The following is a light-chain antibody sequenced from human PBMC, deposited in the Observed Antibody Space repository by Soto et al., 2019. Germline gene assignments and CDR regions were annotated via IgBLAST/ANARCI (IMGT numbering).Light chain of an antibody. CDR3: QQRYTWPWT. CDR2: DAS. CDR1: QSVRNY. Sequence: EIVLTQSPATLSLSPGERATLSCRASQSVRNYLAWYQQKPGQAPRLLIYDASNGATGIPARFSGSGSGTDFTLTISSLEPEDFAVYYCQQRYTWPWTFGPGTKVEIK. J-gene: IGKJ1*01. V-gene: IGKV3-11*01.